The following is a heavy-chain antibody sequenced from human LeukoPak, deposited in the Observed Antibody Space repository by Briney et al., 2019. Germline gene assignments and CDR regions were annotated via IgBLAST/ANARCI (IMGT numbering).Heavy chain of an antibody. CDR2: IYHSGST. Sequence: ASETLSLTCTVSGYSISSGYYWGWIRQPPGKGLEWIGSIYHSGSTYYNPSLKSRVTISVDTSKNQFSLKLSSVTAADTAVYYCASKGSYYDSSGYGVFDYWGQGTLVTVSS. CDR3: ASKGSYYDSSGYGVFDY. J-gene: IGHJ4*02. CDR1: GYSISSGYY. V-gene: IGHV4-38-2*02. D-gene: IGHD3-22*01.